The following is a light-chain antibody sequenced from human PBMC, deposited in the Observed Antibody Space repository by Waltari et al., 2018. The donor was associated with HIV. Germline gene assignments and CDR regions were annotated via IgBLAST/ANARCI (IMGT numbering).Light chain of an antibody. J-gene: IGLJ2*01. V-gene: IGLV2-23*02. CDR2: DVS. Sequence: QSALTQPASVSGSPGQSITISCTGTSSDVGGYNYVSWYQQHPGNAPKLMIYDVSKRPSGVSNRFAVSKSGNTASLTISGLQAEDEADYYCCSYAGSSTVVFGGGTKLTVL. CDR1: SSDVGGYNY. CDR3: CSYAGSSTVV.